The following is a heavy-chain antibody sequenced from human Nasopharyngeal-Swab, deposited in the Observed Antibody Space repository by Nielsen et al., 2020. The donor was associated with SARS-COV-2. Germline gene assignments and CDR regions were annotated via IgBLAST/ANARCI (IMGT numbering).Heavy chain of an antibody. CDR2: INHSGST. Sequence: SETLSLTCAVYGGSLSGYYWSWIRQPPGKGLEWIGEINHSGSTNYNPSLKSRVTVSIDTSKNQFSLKLRPVTAADTAVYYCARDLGGNSYYYYGMDVWGQGTTVTVSS. CDR3: ARDLGGNSYYYYGMDV. D-gene: IGHD4-23*01. J-gene: IGHJ6*02. V-gene: IGHV4-34*01. CDR1: GGSLSGYY.